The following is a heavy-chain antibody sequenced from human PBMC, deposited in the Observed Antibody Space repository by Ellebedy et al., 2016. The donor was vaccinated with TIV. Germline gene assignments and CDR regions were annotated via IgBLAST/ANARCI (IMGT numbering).Heavy chain of an antibody. CDR3: AKDSYSYGQEIDY. CDR1: EFTFDDYA. CDR2: ISADARRT. D-gene: IGHD5-18*01. J-gene: IGHJ4*02. Sequence: GGSLRLSCAASEFTFDDYAMHWVRQGPGKGLEWVALISADARRTFYTDSVKGRFTISRDNSRNSLFLQMDSLGAEDTAFYYCAKDSYSYGQEIDYWGQGTLITVSS. V-gene: IGHV3-43*02.